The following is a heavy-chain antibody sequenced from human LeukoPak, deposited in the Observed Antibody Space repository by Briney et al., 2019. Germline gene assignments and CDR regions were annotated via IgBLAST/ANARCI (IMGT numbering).Heavy chain of an antibody. V-gene: IGHV4-61*02. CDR1: GGSISSGSYY. J-gene: IGHJ4*02. CDR2: IYTSGST. CDR3: ARSDYGGDFDY. D-gene: IGHD4-17*01. Sequence: SETLSLTCTVSGGSISSGSYYWSWIRQPAGKGLEWIERIYTSGSTNYNPSLKGRVTISVDTSKNQFSLKLSSVTAADTAVYYCARSDYGGDFDYWGQGTLVTVSS.